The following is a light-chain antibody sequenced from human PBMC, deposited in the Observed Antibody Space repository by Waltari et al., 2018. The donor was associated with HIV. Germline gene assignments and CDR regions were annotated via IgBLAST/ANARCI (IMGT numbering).Light chain of an antibody. CDR1: QSISNI. J-gene: IGKJ1*01. Sequence: EIVMTQSPATLSVSPGERATLSCRASQSISNILAWYQQKPVQAPRLLIYGASTRATGIPARFSGSGSGTEFTLTISSLQSEDFAVYYCQQYNNWPPTFGQGTKVEIK. CDR3: QQYNNWPPT. V-gene: IGKV3-15*01. CDR2: GAS.